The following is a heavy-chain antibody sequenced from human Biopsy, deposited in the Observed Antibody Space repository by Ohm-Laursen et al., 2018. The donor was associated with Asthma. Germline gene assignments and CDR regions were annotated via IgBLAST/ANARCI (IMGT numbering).Heavy chain of an antibody. CDR3: VRDGTDDVFDI. CDR2: ISKDASTQ. Sequence: SLRLSCAASGFTFSSYAIHWVRQAPGKGLEWVGVISKDASTQDYADSVKGRFTMARDNSKNTLDLQMNSLREEDTAVYYCVRDGTDDVFDIWGQGTVVTVSS. D-gene: IGHD1-1*01. CDR1: GFTFSSYA. J-gene: IGHJ3*02. V-gene: IGHV3-30*06.